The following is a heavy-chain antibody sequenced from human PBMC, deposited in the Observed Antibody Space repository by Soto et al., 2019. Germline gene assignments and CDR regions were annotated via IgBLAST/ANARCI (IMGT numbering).Heavy chain of an antibody. CDR1: GFTFSSYS. CDR3: ARAGTSLGYCSSTSCYEFDY. J-gene: IGHJ4*02. V-gene: IGHV3-48*02. D-gene: IGHD2-2*01. Sequence: EVQLVESGGGLVQPGGSLRLSCAASGFTFSSYSMNWVRQAPGKGLQWVSYISRSSSNIYYADSVKGRFTISRDNAKNSLYLQMNTLTEEDTAVYYCARAGTSLGYCSSTSCYEFDYWGQGNLVTGSS. CDR2: ISRSSSNI.